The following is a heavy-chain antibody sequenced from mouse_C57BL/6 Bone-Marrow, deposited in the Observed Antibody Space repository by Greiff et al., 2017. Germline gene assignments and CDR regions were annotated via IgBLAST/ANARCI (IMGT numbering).Heavy chain of an antibody. CDR1: GYTFTSYW. V-gene: IGHV1-59*01. Sequence: QVHVQQPGAELVRPGTSVKLSCKASGYTFTSYWMHWVKQRPGQGLEWIGVIDPSDSYTNYNQKFKGKATLTVDTSSSTAYMQLSSLTSEDSAVYDCARWLVDYWGQGTSVTVSS. CDR3: ARWLVDY. D-gene: IGHD2-2*01. CDR2: IDPSDSYT. J-gene: IGHJ4*01.